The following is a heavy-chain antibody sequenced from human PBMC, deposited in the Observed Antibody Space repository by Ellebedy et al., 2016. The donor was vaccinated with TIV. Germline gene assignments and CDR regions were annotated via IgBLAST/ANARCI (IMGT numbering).Heavy chain of an antibody. Sequence: GSLRLXXTVSGASFSSHYWSWIRQPPGKGLEWIGHISSGGTTKYNPSLKSRLAMSVHTSKNQFSLNLTSVTAADTAVYYCATWPPGAFDHWGQGALVTVSS. CDR2: ISSGGTT. CDR3: ATWPPGAFDH. J-gene: IGHJ4*02. CDR1: GASFSSHY. V-gene: IGHV4-59*11.